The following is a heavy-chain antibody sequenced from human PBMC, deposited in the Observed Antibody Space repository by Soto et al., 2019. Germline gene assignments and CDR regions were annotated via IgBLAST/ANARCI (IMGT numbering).Heavy chain of an antibody. J-gene: IGHJ4*02. CDR2: IYDSGST. D-gene: IGHD6-25*01. V-gene: IGHV4-61*01. CDR3: AAVKRIRAAEY. Sequence: QVQLQESGPGLVKSSETLSLTCTVSGDSVTSDKHDGSWIRQPPGRGLEWIGYIYDSGSTNPSLKSPVTFPVDTPRNQFSVSPTSATAADAAVYYWAAVKRIRAAEYWGQGTLAIVSS. CDR1: GDSVTSDKHD.